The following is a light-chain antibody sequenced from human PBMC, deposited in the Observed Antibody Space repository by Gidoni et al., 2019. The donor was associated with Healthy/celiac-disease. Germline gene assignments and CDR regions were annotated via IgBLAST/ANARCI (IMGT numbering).Light chain of an antibody. CDR2: AAS. V-gene: IGKV1-39*01. CDR3: QQSYSTPRT. J-gene: IGKJ1*01. Sequence: DIQMTQSPSSLPASVGDRVTITCRASQSISSDLNWYQQKPGKAPKLLIYAASSLQSGVPTRFSGSGSGTDFTLTISSLQTEDFATYYCQQSYSTPRTFGQGTKVEIK. CDR1: QSISSD.